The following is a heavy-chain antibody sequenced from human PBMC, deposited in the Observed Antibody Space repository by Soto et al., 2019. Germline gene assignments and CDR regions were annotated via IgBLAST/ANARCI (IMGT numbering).Heavy chain of an antibody. V-gene: IGHV1-69*01. CDR1: GGTFSSYA. J-gene: IGHJ3*02. CDR2: IVPIFGTA. D-gene: IGHD5-12*01. CDR3: AKGTSGGLRGAFDI. Sequence: QVQLVQSGAEVKKPGSSVKVSCKASGGTFSSYAISWVRQAPGQGLEWMGGIVPIFGTANYAQKFQGRVTITADESTSTAYMELSSLRSEDTAVYYCAKGTSGGLRGAFDIWGQGTMVTVSS.